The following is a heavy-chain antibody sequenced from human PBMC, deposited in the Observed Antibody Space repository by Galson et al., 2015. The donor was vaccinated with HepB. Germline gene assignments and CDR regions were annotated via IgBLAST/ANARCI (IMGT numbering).Heavy chain of an antibody. J-gene: IGHJ6*03. D-gene: IGHD1-1*01. CDR1: RFSLRKYD. CDR3: AKDAAGWNDGHDENHQYYMDV. Sequence: SLRLSCAASRFSLRKYDIHWVRQAPGKGLEWVASIYHAGGHKSYRDSVRGRFTISRDNDKNMIYLQMTSLRIEDTALYFCAKDAAGWNDGHDENHQYYMDVWGKGTTVSVS. CDR2: IYHAGGHK. V-gene: IGHV3-33*06.